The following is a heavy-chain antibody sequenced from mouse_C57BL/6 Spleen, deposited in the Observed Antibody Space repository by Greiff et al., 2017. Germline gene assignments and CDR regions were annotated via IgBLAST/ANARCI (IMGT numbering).Heavy chain of an antibody. CDR3: ALWDAWFAY. V-gene: IGHV1-42*01. CDR2: INPSTGGT. D-gene: IGHD4-1*01. Sequence: EVMLVESGPELVKPGASVKISCKASGYSFSGYYMNWVKQSPEKSLEWIGEINPSTGGTTYNQKFKAKATLTVDKSSSTAYMQLKSLTSEDSAVYYCALWDAWFAYWGQGTLVTVSA. CDR1: GYSFSGYY. J-gene: IGHJ3*01.